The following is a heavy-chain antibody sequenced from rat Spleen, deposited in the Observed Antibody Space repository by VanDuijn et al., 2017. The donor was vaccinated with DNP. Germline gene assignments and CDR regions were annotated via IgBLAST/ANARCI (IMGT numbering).Heavy chain of an antibody. CDR3: ARHDGFDY. V-gene: IGHV5-31*01. J-gene: IGHJ2*01. CDR2: ITYGGHFT. CDR1: GFIFSNYW. D-gene: IGHD1-7*01. Sequence: EVQLVESGGGPVQPGRSLKLSCVASGFIFSNYWMTWIRQAPKKGLEWVATITYGGHFTYYRDSVKGRFTISRDNANSTLYLQMDSLRSEDTATYYCARHDGFDYWGQGVVVTVSS.